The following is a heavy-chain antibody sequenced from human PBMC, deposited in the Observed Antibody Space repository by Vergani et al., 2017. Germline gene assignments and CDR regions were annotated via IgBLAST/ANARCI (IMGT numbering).Heavy chain of an antibody. V-gene: IGHV6-1*01. D-gene: IGHD3-22*01. CDR2: TYYRSKWYN. CDR3: ARDGVGYYDSSGYYTNYYYYGMDV. Sequence: QVQLQQSGPGLVKPSQTLSLTCAISGDSVSSNSAAWNWIRQSPSRGLEWLGRTYYRSKWYNDYAVSVKSRITINPDTSKNQFSLQLNSVTPEDTAVYYCARDGVGYYDSSGYYTNYYYYGMDVWGQGTTVTVSS. J-gene: IGHJ6*02. CDR1: GDSVSSNSAA.